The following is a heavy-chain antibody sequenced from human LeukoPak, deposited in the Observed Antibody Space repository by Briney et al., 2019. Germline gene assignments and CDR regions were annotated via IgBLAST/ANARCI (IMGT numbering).Heavy chain of an antibody. CDR1: GGSFSAYY. Sequence: PSETLSLTCAVYGGSFSAYYWSWIRQPPGKGLEWIGEINHSGSTNYNPSLKSRVTISVDTSKNQFSLKLSSVTAADTAVYYCARGGPPGLYWGQGTLVTVSS. D-gene: IGHD2-2*01. CDR3: ARGGPPGLY. J-gene: IGHJ4*02. CDR2: INHSGST. V-gene: IGHV4-34*01.